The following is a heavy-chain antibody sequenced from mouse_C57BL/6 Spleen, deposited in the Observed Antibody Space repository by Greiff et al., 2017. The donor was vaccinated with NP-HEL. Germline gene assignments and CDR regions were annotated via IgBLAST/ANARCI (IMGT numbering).Heavy chain of an antibody. CDR3: ARRRVYYGYSYYAMDY. V-gene: IGHV1-39*01. D-gene: IGHD2-2*01. Sequence: EVKLMESGPELVKPGASVKISCKASGYSFTDYNMNWVKQSNGKSLEWIGVINPNYVTTSYNQKFKGKATLTVDQSSSTAYMQLNSLTSEDSAVYYCARRRVYYGYSYYAMDYWGQGTSVTVSS. CDR2: INPNYVTT. J-gene: IGHJ4*01. CDR1: GYSFTDYN.